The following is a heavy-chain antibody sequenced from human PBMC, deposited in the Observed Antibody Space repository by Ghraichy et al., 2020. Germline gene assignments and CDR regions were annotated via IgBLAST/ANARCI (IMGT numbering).Heavy chain of an antibody. Sequence: GESLNISCKASGYSFTTNWIGWVRQMPGKGLEWMGIIFPGDNDIRYNPSFQGHVSISADKSITTAYLQWSSLKASDTAMYYCAKLKGVAPPLYDVYWGQGTQVTVSS. CDR2: IFPGDNDI. CDR3: AKLKGVAPPLYDVY. D-gene: IGHD3-3*01. V-gene: IGHV5-51*01. J-gene: IGHJ4*02. CDR1: GYSFTTNW.